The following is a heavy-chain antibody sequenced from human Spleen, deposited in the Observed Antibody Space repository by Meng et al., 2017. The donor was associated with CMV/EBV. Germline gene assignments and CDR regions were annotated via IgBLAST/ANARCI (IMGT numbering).Heavy chain of an antibody. J-gene: IGHJ4*02. Sequence: GESLKISCAASGFTFSSNYMSWVRQAPGKGLEWVSVIYSGGSTYYADSVKGRFTISRDNSKNTLFLQMNSLRAEDTAVYYCAIMTAVLDYWGQGTLVTVSS. D-gene: IGHD4-11*01. V-gene: IGHV3-66*02. CDR1: GFTFSSNY. CDR2: IYSGGST. CDR3: AIMTAVLDY.